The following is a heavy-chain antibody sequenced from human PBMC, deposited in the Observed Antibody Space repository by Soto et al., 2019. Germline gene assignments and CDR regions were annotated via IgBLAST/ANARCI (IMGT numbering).Heavy chain of an antibody. J-gene: IGHJ6*02. Sequence: GGSLRLSCAASGFTFYSYAMTWVRQAPGKSLEWVSTISGSGDSTYYADSVKGRFSISRDNYKNTVSLQMNSLRAENTAVYFCARVWERTVTTRNYFYGIDVWGRGXTVTVYS. CDR1: GFTFYSYA. CDR3: ARVWERTVTTRNYFYGIDV. D-gene: IGHD4-17*01. V-gene: IGHV3-23*01. CDR2: ISGSGDST.